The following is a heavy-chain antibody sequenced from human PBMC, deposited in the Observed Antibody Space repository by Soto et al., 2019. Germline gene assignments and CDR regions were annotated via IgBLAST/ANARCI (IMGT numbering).Heavy chain of an antibody. CDR1: AFTFSSYW. Sequence: EVQLVESGGGLVQPGGSLRLSCKASAFTFSSYWMNWVRHTPGKGLEWVAIIRKDGNEKIYVDSVKGRFTISRDNAQNSLYLKMNSLRVEDTAVYYCMGGYGWLSDSWGQGTLVTVSS. V-gene: IGHV3-7*01. D-gene: IGHD6-19*01. CDR2: IRKDGNEK. J-gene: IGHJ5*01. CDR3: MGGYGWLSDS.